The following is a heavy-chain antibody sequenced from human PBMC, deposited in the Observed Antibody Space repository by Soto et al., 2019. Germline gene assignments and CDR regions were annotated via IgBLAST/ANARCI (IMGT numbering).Heavy chain of an antibody. CDR3: ARTRSSKLELTYGMDV. V-gene: IGHV1-69*12. J-gene: IGHJ6*02. CDR2: IIPIFGTA. D-gene: IGHD1-7*01. CDR1: GGTFSSYA. Sequence: QVQLVQSGAEVKKPGSSVKVSCKASGGTFSSYAISWVRQAPGQGLEWMGGIIPIFGTANYAQKFQGRVTITEEEPTSTAYMELSSLRSEDTAVYYCARTRSSKLELTYGMDVWGQGTTVTVSS.